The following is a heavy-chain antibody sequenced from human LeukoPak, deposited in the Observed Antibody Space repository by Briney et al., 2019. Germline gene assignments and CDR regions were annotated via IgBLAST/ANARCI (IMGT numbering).Heavy chain of an antibody. CDR3: ARRAIVVVPAASDAFDI. Sequence: ASVKVSCKASGYTFTGYYMHWVRQAPGQGLEWMGWINPNSGGTNYAQKFQGRVTMTRDTSISTAYMELSRLRSDDTAVYYCARRAIVVVPAASDAFDIWGQGTMVTVSS. V-gene: IGHV1-2*02. CDR1: GYTFTGYY. CDR2: INPNSGGT. D-gene: IGHD2-2*01. J-gene: IGHJ3*02.